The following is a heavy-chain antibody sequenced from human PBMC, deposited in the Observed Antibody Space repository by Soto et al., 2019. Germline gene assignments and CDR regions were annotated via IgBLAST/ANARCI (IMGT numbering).Heavy chain of an antibody. CDR3: AAELGFGKLSVV. J-gene: IGHJ6*02. V-gene: IGHV1-69*01. D-gene: IGHD3-10*01. CDR2: IIPLFGTT. CDR1: GDTFKNCV. Sequence: QVQVVQSGVEVRRHGSSVKVSCKSSGDTFKNCVISWVRQAPGQGRECMVGIIPLFGTTDFAQRFQGRLTITTDEATTTAYMELSRLRSEDTATYYCAAELGFGKLSVVWGQGTTVIGSS.